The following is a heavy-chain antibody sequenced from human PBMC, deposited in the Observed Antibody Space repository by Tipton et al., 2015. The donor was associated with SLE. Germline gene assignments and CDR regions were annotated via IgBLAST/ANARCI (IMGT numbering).Heavy chain of an antibody. J-gene: IGHJ6*04. CDR1: GFIFTSHE. Sequence: SLRLSCAASGFIFTSHEMNWVRQAPGKGLEWVSYISAGSGSTTYYADFVKGRFTISRDNAKNSVSLQMNSLRAEDTAVYYCARDSYSYSGLDVWGTGTTVTVTS. D-gene: IGHD4-11*01. CDR2: ISAGSGSTT. V-gene: IGHV3-48*03. CDR3: ARDSYSYSGLDV.